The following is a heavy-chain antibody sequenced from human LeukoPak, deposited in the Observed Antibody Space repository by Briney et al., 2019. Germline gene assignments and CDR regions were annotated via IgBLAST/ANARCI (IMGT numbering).Heavy chain of an antibody. D-gene: IGHD3-16*01. J-gene: IGHJ2*01. Sequence: ASLRPSCAASGFAFSSYAMSWVRQAPGKGVEGVSCIRGTGDTTFHADSVKGRFTISRDNSKNTLYLQMNGLRSEDTAVYYCAQGARADTFWYFDLWGRGTLVTVSS. CDR3: AQGARADTFWYFDL. V-gene: IGHV3-23*01. CDR1: GFAFSSYA. CDR2: IRGTGDTT.